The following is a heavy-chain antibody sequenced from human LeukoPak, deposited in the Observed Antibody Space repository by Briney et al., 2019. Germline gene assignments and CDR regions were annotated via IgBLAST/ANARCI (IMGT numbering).Heavy chain of an antibody. Sequence: ASVKVSCKASGYTFTSYYIHWVRQAPGQGLEWMGIINPSGGGTSYAQKFQGRVTMTRDTSTSTVYMELSSLRSEDTAVYYCARDRGGQAAADYYFDYWGQGTLVTVSS. CDR2: INPSGGGT. CDR3: ARDRGGQAAADYYFDY. CDR1: GYTFTSYY. J-gene: IGHJ4*02. V-gene: IGHV1-46*01. D-gene: IGHD6-13*01.